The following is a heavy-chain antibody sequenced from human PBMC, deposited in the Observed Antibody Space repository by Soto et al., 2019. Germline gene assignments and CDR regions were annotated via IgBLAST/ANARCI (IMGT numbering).Heavy chain of an antibody. CDR1: GFTFSSYA. J-gene: IGHJ4*02. Sequence: AGGYLRLSCAASGFTFSSYAMNWVRQAPGKGPEWVSHISVSGGTYYADSVKGRFTISRDISKNTLFLHMNSLRAEDTAVYYCARSLTTATDFHYWGQGTPVTVSS. D-gene: IGHD2-21*02. V-gene: IGHV3-23*01. CDR3: ARSLTTATDFHY. CDR2: ISVSGGT.